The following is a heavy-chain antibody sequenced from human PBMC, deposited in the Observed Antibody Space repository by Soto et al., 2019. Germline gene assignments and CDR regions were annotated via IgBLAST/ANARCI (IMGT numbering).Heavy chain of an antibody. V-gene: IGHV3-48*02. J-gene: IGHJ4*02. CDR1: GFTFSSYS. D-gene: IGHD3-10*01. CDR2: ISSSSSTI. CDR3: ARTLGSSLFTLDY. Sequence: GSLRLSCAASGFTFSSYSMNWVRQAPGKGLEWVSYISSSSSTIYYADSVKGRFTISRDNAKNSLHLQMNSLRDEDTAVYYCARTLGSSLFTLDYWGQGTLVTVSS.